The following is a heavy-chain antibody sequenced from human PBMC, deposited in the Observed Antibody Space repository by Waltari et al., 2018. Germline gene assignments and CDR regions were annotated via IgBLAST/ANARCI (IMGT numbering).Heavy chain of an antibody. CDR2: IYHSGST. CDR1: GYSISSGYY. CDR3: ARVGLGSGSYYNHFDY. V-gene: IGHV4-38-2*01. Sequence: QVQLQESGPGLVKPSETLSLTCAVSGYSISSGYYCGWIRQPPGKGLEWIGSIYHSGSTYYNPSLKSRVTISVDTSKNQFSLKLSSVTAADTAVYYCARVGLGSGSYYNHFDYWGQGTLVTVSS. D-gene: IGHD3-10*01. J-gene: IGHJ4*02.